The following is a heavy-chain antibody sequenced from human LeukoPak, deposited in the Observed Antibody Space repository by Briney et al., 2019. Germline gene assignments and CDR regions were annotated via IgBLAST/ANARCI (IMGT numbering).Heavy chain of an antibody. V-gene: IGHV4-30-2*01. CDR1: GGSISSGGYY. D-gene: IGHD3-3*01. CDR3: ARAGITIFGVVGGPFDY. J-gene: IGHJ4*02. CDR2: IYHSGST. Sequence: SETLFLTCTVSGGSISSGGYYWSWIRQPPGKGLEWIGYIYHSGSTYYNPSLKSRVTISVDRSKNQFSLKLSSVTAADTAVYYCARAGITIFGVVGGPFDYWGQGTLVTVSS.